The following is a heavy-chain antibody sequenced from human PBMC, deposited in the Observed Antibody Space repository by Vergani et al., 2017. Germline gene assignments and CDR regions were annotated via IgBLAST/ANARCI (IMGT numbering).Heavy chain of an antibody. V-gene: IGHV4-59*11. CDR2: IHYSENT. J-gene: IGHJ2*01. CDR3: AKAPGYCSTTSCYSWGYFDL. D-gene: IGHD2-2*03. CDR1: FDSIRNLY. Sequence: QVQLQESGPGLVKSSETLSLTCSVSFDSIRNLYCNWIRQPPGKGLEWIGSIHYSENTNYNPALKTRVTISVDTSKNQFSLTLTSVTAADTAVYYCAKAPGYCSTTSCYSWGYFDLWGRGTLVTVSS.